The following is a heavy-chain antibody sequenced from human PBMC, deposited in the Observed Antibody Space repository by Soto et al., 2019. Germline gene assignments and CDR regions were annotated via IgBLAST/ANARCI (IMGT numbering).Heavy chain of an antibody. CDR1: GDSVSNDNYY. D-gene: IGHD3-16*01. V-gene: IGHV4-61*01. J-gene: IGHJ4*02. Sequence: PSVTLPLTCAVSGDSVSNDNYYWSWIRQPPGKGLEWIGYIYYSGTTNYNSYLKSRLSLSVDMSKNQFSLKLASVTAADTAVYFCARSQRGRTAFTFDYWGQGALVTVSS. CDR3: ARSQRGRTAFTFDY. CDR2: IYYSGTT.